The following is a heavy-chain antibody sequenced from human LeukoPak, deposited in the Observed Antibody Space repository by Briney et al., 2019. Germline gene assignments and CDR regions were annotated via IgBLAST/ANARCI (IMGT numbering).Heavy chain of an antibody. J-gene: IGHJ4*02. CDR2: IYSGGST. V-gene: IGHV3-66*01. D-gene: IGHD3-9*01. CDR1: GFNVSNKY. CDR3: ARDEYDILTGHYVGAY. Sequence: PGGSLRLSCAASGFNVSNKYMSWVRQAPGKGLEWVSVIYSGGSTIYADSVKGRFTISRDNSKNTLYLQMNSLRVEDTAVYYCARDEYDILTGHYVGAYRGQGTLVTVSS.